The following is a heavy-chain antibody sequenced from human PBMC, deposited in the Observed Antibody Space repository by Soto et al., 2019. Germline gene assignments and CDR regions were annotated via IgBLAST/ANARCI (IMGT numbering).Heavy chain of an antibody. CDR1: GFTFSSYG. D-gene: IGHD6-13*01. CDR3: AKSSSSWYAPEYYFDY. Sequence: GGSLRLSCAAFGFTFSSYGMHWVRQAPGKGLEWVAVISYDGSNKYYADSVKGRFTISRDNSKNTLYLQMNSLRAEDTAVYYCAKSSSSWYAPEYYFDYWGQGTLVTVSS. V-gene: IGHV3-30*18. CDR2: ISYDGSNK. J-gene: IGHJ4*02.